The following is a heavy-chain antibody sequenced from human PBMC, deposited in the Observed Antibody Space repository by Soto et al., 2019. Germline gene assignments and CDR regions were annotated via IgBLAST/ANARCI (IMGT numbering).Heavy chain of an antibody. V-gene: IGHV1-18*04. D-gene: IGHD6-13*01. Sequence: QVQVVQSGAEWRKPGASVKVSCKASGYTFTTYGITWVRQAPGQGLEWMGWISADNGNTDYAQKFQGIVTMTTDTTTRRAYRELRSLRSDYTGGYSCAASSRPRIAAAEDYWGQGSLVTVSS. CDR3: AASSRPRIAAAEDY. CDR1: GYTFTTYG. CDR2: ISADNGNT. J-gene: IGHJ4*02.